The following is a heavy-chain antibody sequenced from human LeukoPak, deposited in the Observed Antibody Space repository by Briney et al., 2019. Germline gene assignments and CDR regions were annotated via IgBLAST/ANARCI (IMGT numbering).Heavy chain of an antibody. J-gene: IGHJ4*02. D-gene: IGHD3-3*01. V-gene: IGHV1-46*01. Sequence: ASVKVSCKASGYTFTSYYMHWVRQAPGQGLEWMGIINPSGGSTSYAQKFQGRVTITRDMSTSTAYMELSSLRSEDTAVYYCAADKSFWSDYWGQGTLVTVSS. CDR2: INPSGGST. CDR3: AADKSFWSDY. CDR1: GYTFTSYY.